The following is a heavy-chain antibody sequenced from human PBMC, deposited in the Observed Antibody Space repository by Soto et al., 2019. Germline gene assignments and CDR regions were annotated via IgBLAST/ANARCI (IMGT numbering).Heavy chain of an antibody. V-gene: IGHV1-3*01. CDR1: GYTFTSYA. J-gene: IGHJ4*02. CDR3: ARGVGYCSSTSCVDFDY. Sequence: QVQLVQSGAEVKKPGASVKVSCKASGYTFTSYAMHWVRQAPGQRLEWMGWINAGNGNTKYSQKFQGRVTITRDTSASKAYMELSSLRSEDTAVYYCARGVGYCSSTSCVDFDYWGQGTLVTVSS. D-gene: IGHD2-2*01. CDR2: INAGNGNT.